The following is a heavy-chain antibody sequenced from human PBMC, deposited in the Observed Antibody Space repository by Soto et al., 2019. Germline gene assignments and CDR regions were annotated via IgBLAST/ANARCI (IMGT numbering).Heavy chain of an antibody. D-gene: IGHD1-7*01. CDR2: TYYRSRWYN. V-gene: IGHV6-1*01. CDR1: GDSDCRSSCS. J-gene: IGHJ6*03. CDR3: AGTTSHHWLYMDV. Sequence: SQTLSVTCVISGDSDCRSSCSWNWIRLSPSRGLEWLARTYYRSRWYNDYAVSVRSRITVNPDTSKNQFSLQLTSVTPEDTAVYYCAGTTSHHWLYMDVWGKGATVTVSS.